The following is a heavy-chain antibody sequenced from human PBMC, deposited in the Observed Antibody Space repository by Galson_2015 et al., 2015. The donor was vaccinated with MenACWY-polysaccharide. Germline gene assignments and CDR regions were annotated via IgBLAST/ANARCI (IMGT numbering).Heavy chain of an antibody. J-gene: IGHJ6*02. V-gene: IGHV1-8*01. D-gene: IGHD3-3*01. CDR2: MNPNSGNT. CDR3: ASSHYDFWSGYYGDYYYYGMDV. Sequence: SVKVSCKASGYTFTSYDINWVRQATGQGLERMGWMNPNSGNTGYAQRFQGRVTMTRNTSISTAYMELSSLRSEDTAVYYCASSHYDFWSGYYGDYYYYGMDVWGQGTTVTVSS. CDR1: GYTFTSYD.